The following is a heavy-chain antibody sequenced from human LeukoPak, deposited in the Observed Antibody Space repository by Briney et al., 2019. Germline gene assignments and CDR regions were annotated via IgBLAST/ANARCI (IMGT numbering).Heavy chain of an antibody. CDR1: GFSFSSYA. CDR3: AKDRSYAFDF. Sequence: PGGSLRLSCAASGFSFSSYATSWVRQAPGKGLEWVSALSGSGASTYYADSVKGRFTISRDNSKNALYLQMNSLRAEDTAMYYCAKDRSYAFDFWGQGTLVTVSS. V-gene: IGHV3-23*01. J-gene: IGHJ4*02. CDR2: LSGSGAST. D-gene: IGHD3-16*01.